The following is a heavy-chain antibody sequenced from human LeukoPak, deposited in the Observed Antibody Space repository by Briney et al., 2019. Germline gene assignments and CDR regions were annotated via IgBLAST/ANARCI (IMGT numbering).Heavy chain of an antibody. Sequence: GGSLRLSCAASGFTFTSYAITWVRQAPGKGLEWVSAISGGGVGTYYADSVKGRFTISRDNSKNTVFLQMNSLRAEDTAVYYCAKDYSSGWYDYWGQGTLVTVSS. CDR2: ISGGGVGT. CDR1: GFTFTSYA. D-gene: IGHD6-19*01. V-gene: IGHV3-23*01. J-gene: IGHJ4*02. CDR3: AKDYSSGWYDY.